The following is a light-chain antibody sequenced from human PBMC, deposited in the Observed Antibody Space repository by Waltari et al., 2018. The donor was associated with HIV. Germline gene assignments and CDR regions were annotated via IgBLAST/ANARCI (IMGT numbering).Light chain of an antibody. CDR3: QSADRSGSHVV. CDR2: TDR. J-gene: IGLJ2*01. CDR1: ALPNRY. Sequence: SYDLTQPPSMSVSPGQKARITCFGDALPNRYAYWYQQKPGQAPGWVRYTDRARHSGRLGRGPVWGVIRDGERTSGNPERVAGANSGTTGTMIISGVQPDDEAYYYCQSADRSGSHVVCGGGTKVTV. V-gene: IGLV3-25*03.